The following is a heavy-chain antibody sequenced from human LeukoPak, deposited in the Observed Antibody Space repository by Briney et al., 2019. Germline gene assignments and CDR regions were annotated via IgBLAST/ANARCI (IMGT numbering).Heavy chain of an antibody. Sequence: GGSLRLSCVASGFPFSSYWMTWVRQAPGKGPMWVSRICPDGTVTNYADSVKARFIISRDNARNTVYLQMNSLRVEDTAVYYCVRDFRSADYWGQGTLVTVSS. V-gene: IGHV3-74*01. CDR3: VRDFRSADY. CDR2: ICPDGTVT. J-gene: IGHJ4*02. CDR1: GFPFSSYW.